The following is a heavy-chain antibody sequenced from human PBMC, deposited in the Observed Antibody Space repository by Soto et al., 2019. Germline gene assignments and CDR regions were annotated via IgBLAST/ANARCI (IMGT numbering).Heavy chain of an antibody. V-gene: IGHV3-33*01. Sequence: QVQQVESGGGVVQPGRSLRLSCAPSGFTFSSYGMHWARQAPGKGLEWVAVIWYDGSNKVYADSVKGRFTISRDNSKNTLYLQMNSLRAEDTAVYYCARDLSGDYGALDTWGQGTMVTVSS. CDR3: ARDLSGDYGALDT. CDR1: GFTFSSYG. CDR2: IWYDGSNK. J-gene: IGHJ3*02. D-gene: IGHD4-17*01.